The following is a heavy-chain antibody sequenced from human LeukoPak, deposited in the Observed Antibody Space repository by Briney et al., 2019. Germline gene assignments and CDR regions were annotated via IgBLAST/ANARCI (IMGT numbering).Heavy chain of an antibody. D-gene: IGHD1-14*01. V-gene: IGHV7-4-1*02. CDR2: IDANTGIP. J-gene: IGHJ4*02. CDR3: ARDPGSQRVNRLARRGDY. Sequence: ASVKVSCKASGYTFTNFAMNWVRQAPGQGLEWMGWIDANTGIPTYAQGFTGRFVFSLDTSVSTVYLQISSLQADDAAVYFCARDPGSQRVNRLARRGDYWGQGTLVTVSS. CDR1: GYTFTNFA.